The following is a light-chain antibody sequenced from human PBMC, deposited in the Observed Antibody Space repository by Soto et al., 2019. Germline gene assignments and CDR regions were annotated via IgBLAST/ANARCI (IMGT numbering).Light chain of an antibody. Sequence: EIVMTQSPATLSVSPGGRATLSCRASQSVSSSNLAWYQQKRGQSHRLLIYGASSRATGIPDRFSGSGSGPDFTLTISRLEPEDFAVYFCQHYGRSPWTFGQGTKVDIK. CDR3: QHYGRSPWT. V-gene: IGKV3-20*01. CDR1: QSVSSSN. J-gene: IGKJ1*01. CDR2: GAS.